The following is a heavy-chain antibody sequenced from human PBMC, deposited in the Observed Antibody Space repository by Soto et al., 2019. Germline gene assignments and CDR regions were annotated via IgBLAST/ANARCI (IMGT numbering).Heavy chain of an antibody. CDR2: VHYSGNT. J-gene: IGHJ6*03. Sequence: SETLSLTCTVSGGSISSSSYYWGWIRQPPGKGLEWIGYVHYSGNTYYNPSLKSRVTISVDTSRNRFSLNLTSATAADTAVYYCARKGAAASYAHYYMDVWGRGTAVTVSS. D-gene: IGHD6-13*01. CDR1: GGSISSSSYY. CDR3: ARKGAAASYAHYYMDV. V-gene: IGHV4-39*07.